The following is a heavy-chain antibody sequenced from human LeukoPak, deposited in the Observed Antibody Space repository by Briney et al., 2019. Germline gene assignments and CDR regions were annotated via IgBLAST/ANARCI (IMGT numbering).Heavy chain of an antibody. V-gene: IGHV4-30-4*01. D-gene: IGHD3-9*01. J-gene: IGHJ5*02. CDR2: IYYSGST. CDR1: GGSISSGDYY. Sequence: SETLSLTCTVSGGSISSGDYYWSWIRQPPGKGLEWIGYIYYSGSTYYNPSLKSRVTISVDTSKNQFSLKLSSVTAADTAVYYCARAYFDWLLYPNWFDPWGQGTPATVSS. CDR3: ARAYFDWLLYPNWFDP.